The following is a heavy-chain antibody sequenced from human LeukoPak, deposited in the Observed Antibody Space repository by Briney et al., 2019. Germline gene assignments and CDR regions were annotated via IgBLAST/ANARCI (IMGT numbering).Heavy chain of an antibody. CDR3: ARENSSSWYVNYYYGMDV. Sequence: PSETLSLTCTVSGGSIGSYYWSWIRQPPGKGLEWIGHIYYSGSTNYNPSLKSRVTISVDTSKNQFSLKLSSVTAADTAVYYCARENSSSWYVNYYYGMDVWGQGTTVTVSS. V-gene: IGHV4-59*01. J-gene: IGHJ6*02. CDR1: GGSIGSYY. CDR2: IYYSGST. D-gene: IGHD6-13*01.